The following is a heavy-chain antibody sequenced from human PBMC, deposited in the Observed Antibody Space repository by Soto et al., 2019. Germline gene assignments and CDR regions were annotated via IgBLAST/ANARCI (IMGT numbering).Heavy chain of an antibody. Sequence: EVQLLESGGGLVQPGGSLRLSCAASGFTFSSYAMSWVRQAPGTGLEWVSAISGSGGSTYYADSVKGRFTISRDNSKNTLYLQMNSLRAEDTAVYYCAKKHIESTIFGVVIDPYYYYYGMDVWGQGTTVTVSS. CDR2: ISGSGGST. CDR1: GFTFSSYA. J-gene: IGHJ6*02. CDR3: AKKHIESTIFGVVIDPYYYYYGMDV. D-gene: IGHD3-3*01. V-gene: IGHV3-23*01.